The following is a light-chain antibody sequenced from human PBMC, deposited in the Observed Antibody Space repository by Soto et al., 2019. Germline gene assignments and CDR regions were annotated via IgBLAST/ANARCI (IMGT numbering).Light chain of an antibody. J-gene: IGLJ2*01. CDR2: GNS. V-gene: IGLV1-40*01. Sequence: QSVLTQPPSVSGAPGQSVTISCTGSNSNIGAGYDVHWYQQLPGTAPKLLIFGNSNRPSGVPDRFSGSKSGTSASLAITGLQAEDEADYYCQSYDRYLSGVFGGGTKLTVL. CDR3: QSYDRYLSGV. CDR1: NSNIGAGYD.